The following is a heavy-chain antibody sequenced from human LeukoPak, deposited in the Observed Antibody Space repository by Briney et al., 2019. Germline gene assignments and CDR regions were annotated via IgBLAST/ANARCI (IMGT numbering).Heavy chain of an antibody. V-gene: IGHV4-59*01. CDR2: IYHSGST. J-gene: IGHJ3*02. CDR1: GGSISNYY. Sequence: SETLSLTFTVSGGSISNYYWSWIRQPPGKGLEWIGYIYHSGSTNYNPSLKSRVTISLDTSKNQFSLRLSSATAADTAVYYCARDQWSSTWYGAFDIWGQGTMVTVSS. CDR3: ARDQWSSTWYGAFDI. D-gene: IGHD6-13*01.